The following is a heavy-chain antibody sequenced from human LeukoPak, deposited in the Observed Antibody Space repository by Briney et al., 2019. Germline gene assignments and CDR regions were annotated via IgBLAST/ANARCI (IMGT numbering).Heavy chain of an antibody. D-gene: IGHD3-22*01. CDR3: ARDWRPYYYDSSGYGNWFDP. CDR2: IIPIFGTA. Sequence: ASVKVSCKASGGTFSSYAISWVRQAPGQGLERMGGIIPIFGTANYAQKFQGRVTITADESTSTAYMELSSLRSEDTAVYYCARDWRPYYYDSSGYGNWFDPWGQGTLVTVSS. V-gene: IGHV1-69*13. CDR1: GGTFSSYA. J-gene: IGHJ5*02.